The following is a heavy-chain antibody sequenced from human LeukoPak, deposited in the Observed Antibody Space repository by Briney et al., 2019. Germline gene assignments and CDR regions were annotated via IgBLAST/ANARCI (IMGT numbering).Heavy chain of an antibody. CDR1: LDSTTSSF. D-gene: IGHD3-10*01. Sequence: SETLSLPCTVSLDSTTSSFWSGVRQPPGKGLVWIGEIHRSGSPNYNPSLQRRVTISIDRSRNQITLELSSVTAADTAVYYCAREILGVLNPGAYWGRGTLFTVSS. J-gene: IGHJ4*02. V-gene: IGHV4-4*02. CDR2: IHRSGSP. CDR3: AREILGVLNPGAY.